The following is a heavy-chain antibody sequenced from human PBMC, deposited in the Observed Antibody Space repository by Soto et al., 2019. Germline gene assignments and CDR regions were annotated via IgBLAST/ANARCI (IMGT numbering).Heavy chain of an antibody. D-gene: IGHD2-15*01. CDR3: ARRPTPTRGGVDV. CDR2: IYPGDSDT. Sequence: GESLKISCKGSGYNFTSYWIGWVRQMPGKGLEWMGIIYPGDSDTRYSPSFQGQVTISADKSISTAYLQWSSLKASDTAMYYCARRPTPTRGGVDVWGQGTTVTVSS. J-gene: IGHJ6*02. V-gene: IGHV5-51*01. CDR1: GYNFTSYW.